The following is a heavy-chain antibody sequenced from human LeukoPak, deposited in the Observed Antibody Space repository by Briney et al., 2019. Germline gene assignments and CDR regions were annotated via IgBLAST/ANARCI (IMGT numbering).Heavy chain of an antibody. CDR3: TRPIQGLYEGPRFDP. Sequence: GGSLKLSCAASGFTVSGSAMHWVRQASGKGLEWVGRIRSKANSYATAYAASVKGRFTISRDDSKNTAYLQMNSLKTEDTAVYYCTRPIQGLYEGPRFDPWGQGTLVTVSS. V-gene: IGHV3-73*01. J-gene: IGHJ5*02. CDR1: GFTVSGSA. D-gene: IGHD3-16*01. CDR2: IRSKANSYAT.